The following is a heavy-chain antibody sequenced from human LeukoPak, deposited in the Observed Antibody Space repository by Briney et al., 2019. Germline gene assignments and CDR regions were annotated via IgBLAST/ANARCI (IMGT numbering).Heavy chain of an antibody. CDR3: ARRNIAAAGTFWFDP. CDR2: IYPGDSDT. D-gene: IGHD6-13*01. J-gene: IGHJ5*02. V-gene: IGHV5-51*01. CDR1: GYIFTTHW. Sequence: GESLKISCTGSGYIFTTHWIGWVRQMPGKGLEWMGIIYPGDSDTTYSPSFQGQVTFSADKSISTAYLQWSSLKASDTAMYYCARRNIAAAGTFWFDPWGQGTLVTVSS.